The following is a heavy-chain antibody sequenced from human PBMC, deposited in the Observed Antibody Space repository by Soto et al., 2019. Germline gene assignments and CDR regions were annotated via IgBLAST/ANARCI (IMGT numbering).Heavy chain of an antibody. Sequence: QVQLQESGPGLVKPTQTLSLTCTVSGGSFSRGGYYWSWIRQHPGKGMEWIGYIYYSGSTYYNPSLKSRVTISVGTSKNQFSLKLSSVTSADTAVYYCARVTKYWDSSGNWFDPWGQGTLVPVSS. CDR2: IYYSGST. D-gene: IGHD3-22*01. V-gene: IGHV4-31*03. CDR3: ARVTKYWDSSGNWFDP. J-gene: IGHJ5*02. CDR1: GGSFSRGGYY.